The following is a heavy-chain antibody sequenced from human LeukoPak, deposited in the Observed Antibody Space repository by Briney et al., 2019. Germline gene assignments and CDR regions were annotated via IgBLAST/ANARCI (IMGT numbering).Heavy chain of an antibody. V-gene: IGHV4-59*12. J-gene: IGHJ4*02. Sequence: SETLSLTCTVSGGSISSYYWSWIRQPPGKGLEWIGYIYYSGSTNYNPSLKSRVTISVDTSKNQFSLKLSSVTAADTAVYYCARGVIAVAGHGVLYYFDYWGQGTLVTVSS. CDR3: ARGVIAVAGHGVLYYFDY. CDR1: GGSISSYY. CDR2: IYYSGST. D-gene: IGHD6-19*01.